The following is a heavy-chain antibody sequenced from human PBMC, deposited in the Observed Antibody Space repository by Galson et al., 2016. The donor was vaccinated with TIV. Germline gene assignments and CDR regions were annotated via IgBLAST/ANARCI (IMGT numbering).Heavy chain of an antibody. CDR1: GFTFSNYA. Sequence: LRLSCAASGFTFSNYALYWVRQAPGKGLEWVTIISYDGSKKFYADSVMGRFTISRDDSKNTLFLQMNSLRPEDTAVYYCARDHAMYSGIYSGRGYYYYGMDVWGQGTTVTVSS. J-gene: IGHJ6*02. CDR3: ARDHAMYSGIYSGRGYYYYGMDV. V-gene: IGHV3-30*01. CDR2: ISYDGSKK. D-gene: IGHD1-26*01.